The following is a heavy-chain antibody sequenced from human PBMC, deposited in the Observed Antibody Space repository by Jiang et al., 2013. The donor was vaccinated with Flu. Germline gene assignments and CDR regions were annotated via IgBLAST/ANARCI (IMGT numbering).Heavy chain of an antibody. Sequence: GAEVKKPGASVKVSCKASGYTFTGYYLHWVRQAPGQGLEWMGWINPNIGGTHYAQKFQGRVTMTRDTTITTVYMELTRLRSDDTAVFYCATDQRLDTVTAFDIWGQGTMVTVSS. CDR1: GYTFTGYY. V-gene: IGHV1-2*02. J-gene: IGHJ3*02. CDR3: ATDQRLDTVTAFDI. D-gene: IGHD4-17*01. CDR2: INPNIGGT.